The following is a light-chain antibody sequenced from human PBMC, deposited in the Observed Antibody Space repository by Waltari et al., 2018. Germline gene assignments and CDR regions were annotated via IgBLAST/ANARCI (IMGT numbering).Light chain of an antibody. CDR3: QQYYGVPLT. CDR1: QSVLYSANNKDY. J-gene: IGKJ4*01. V-gene: IGKV4-1*01. CDR2: WAS. Sequence: DIVMTQSPDFLAVSLGERATINCKSSQSVLYSANNKDYLAWYQQKPGQPPKLRIYWASTRESGVPDRFSGSGSGTDFALTISSLQAEDVAVYYCQQYYGVPLTFGGGTKVEIK.